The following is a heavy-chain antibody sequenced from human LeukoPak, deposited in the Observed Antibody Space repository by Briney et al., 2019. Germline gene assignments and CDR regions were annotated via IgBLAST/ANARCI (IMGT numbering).Heavy chain of an antibody. CDR1: GFTFSSYA. V-gene: IGHV3-30-3*01. J-gene: IGHJ4*02. CDR3: ARGYDYGGKLDY. CDR2: ISYDGSNK. Sequence: GGSLRLSCAASGFTFSSYAMHWVRQAPGKGLEWVAVISYDGSNKYYADSVKGRFTISRDNSKNTLYLQMNSLRAEDTAVYYCARGYDYGGKLDYWGQGTLVTVSS. D-gene: IGHD4-23*01.